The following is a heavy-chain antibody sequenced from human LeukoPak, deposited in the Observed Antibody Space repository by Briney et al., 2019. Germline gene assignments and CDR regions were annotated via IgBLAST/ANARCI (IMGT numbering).Heavy chain of an antibody. J-gene: IGHJ4*02. D-gene: IGHD6-6*01. CDR2: IYSGGST. CDR1: GFTVSSKY. V-gene: IGHV3-53*01. Sequence: GWSLRLCCAAAGFTVSSKYMSLGRLAPGKVLEMVSVIYSGGSTYYADSVKGRFTISRDNSKNTLYLQMNSLRAEDTAVYYCASGGYSTYSSSSGFDYWGQGTLVTVSS. CDR3: ASGGYSTYSSSSGFDY.